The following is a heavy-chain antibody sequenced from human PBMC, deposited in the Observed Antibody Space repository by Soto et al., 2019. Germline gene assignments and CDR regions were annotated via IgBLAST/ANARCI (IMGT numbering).Heavy chain of an antibody. CDR1: GFSLSTSGVG. CDR2: IYWDDDK. V-gene: IGHV2-5*02. CDR3: AHYDYGGLVY. D-gene: IGHD4-17*01. J-gene: IGHJ4*02. Sequence: QITLKESGPTLVKPTQTLTLTCTFSGFSLSTSGVGVTWIRQPPGKALEWLALIYWDDDKRYSPSLKNRLTITKDTAKIQVVLTMSIMDPVDTATYYCAHYDYGGLVYWGQGALVTVSS.